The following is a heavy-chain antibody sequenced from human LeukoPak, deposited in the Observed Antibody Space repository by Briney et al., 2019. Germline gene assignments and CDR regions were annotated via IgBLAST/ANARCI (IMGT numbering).Heavy chain of an antibody. CDR3: ARDRYCVSTNCPYDC. CDR2: ISVSDDST. J-gene: IGHJ4*02. D-gene: IGHD2-2*01. CDR1: GIRLSNYG. V-gene: IGHV3-23*01. Sequence: GGSLRLSCVVSGIRLSNYGMSWVRQAPGKGLEWVSGISVSDDSTYYADSVKGRFTISRDTSNNMLYLQMNSLRAEDTAVYYCARDRYCVSTNCPYDCWGQGTPVTVSS.